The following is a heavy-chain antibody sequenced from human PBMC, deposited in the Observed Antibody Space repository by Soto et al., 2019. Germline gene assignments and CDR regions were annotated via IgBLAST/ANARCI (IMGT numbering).Heavy chain of an antibody. J-gene: IGHJ4*02. Sequence: GESLNISCKGSRYSFTSYWIGLVRQMPGKGLEWMGIIYPGDSDTRYSPSFQGQVTISADKSISTAYLQWSSLKASDTAMYYCARLGGRSYRPPTRYGVYAGYFDYWGQVTLVTVSS. V-gene: IGHV5-51*01. D-gene: IGHD4-17*01. CDR3: ARLGGRSYRPPTRYGVYAGYFDY. CDR2: IYPGDSDT. CDR1: RYSFTSYW.